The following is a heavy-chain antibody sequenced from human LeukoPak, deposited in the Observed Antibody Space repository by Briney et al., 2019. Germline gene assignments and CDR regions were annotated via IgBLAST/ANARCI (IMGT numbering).Heavy chain of an antibody. Sequence: SETLSLTCTVSGGSISSYYWGWIRQPPGKGLEWTGSIYYSGSTYYNPSLKSRVTISVDTSKNQFSLKLSSVTAADTAVYYCARSRTQMTHVDYWGQGTLVTVSS. V-gene: IGHV4-39*07. D-gene: IGHD1-7*01. CDR3: ARSRTQMTHVDY. CDR2: IYYSGST. CDR1: GGSISSYY. J-gene: IGHJ4*02.